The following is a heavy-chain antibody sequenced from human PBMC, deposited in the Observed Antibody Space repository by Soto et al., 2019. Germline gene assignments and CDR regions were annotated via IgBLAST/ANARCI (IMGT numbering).Heavy chain of an antibody. CDR2: ISSDGSKT. V-gene: IGHV3-30*18. Sequence: QVQLVESGGGVVQPGRSLRLSCAASGFTFSHYGMHWVRQLPGKGLEWGAVISSDGSKTYYADSVKGRFTISRDNFRNTLDLQMNRLRTEDTAVYYCAKEYRSGWADYWGQGTLVTVSS. D-gene: IGHD6-19*01. CDR3: AKEYRSGWADY. CDR1: GFTFSHYG. J-gene: IGHJ4*02.